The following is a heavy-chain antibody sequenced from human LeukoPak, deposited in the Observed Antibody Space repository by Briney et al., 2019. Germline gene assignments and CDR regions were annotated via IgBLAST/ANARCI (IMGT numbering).Heavy chain of an antibody. V-gene: IGHV4-59*08. Sequence: SETLSLTCTVSGGSISSHYWSWIRQPPGKGLEWIGYIYYSGSTNYNPSLKSRVTISVDTSKNQFSLKLSSVTAADTAVYYCARADYSSTWSHDYYYMDVWGKGTTVTVSS. CDR2: IYYSGST. D-gene: IGHD6-13*01. CDR3: ARADYSSTWSHDYYYMDV. J-gene: IGHJ6*03. CDR1: GGSISSHY.